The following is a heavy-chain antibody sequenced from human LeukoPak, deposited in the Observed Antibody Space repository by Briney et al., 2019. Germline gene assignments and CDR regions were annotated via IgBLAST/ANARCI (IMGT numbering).Heavy chain of an antibody. CDR2: TYYSSKGYN. CDR3: ARDFGTTGWHTFDY. V-gene: IGHV6-1*01. D-gene: IGHD6-19*01. J-gene: IGHJ4*02. Sequence: SQTLSLTCVVSGDSVSSKNGAWNWIRQSPSRGLEWLGRTYYSSKGYNDYAESMEGRMTISQDTSKNQYSLHLNSVTPDDTAVYYCARDFGTTGWHTFDYWGQGTLVTVSS. CDR1: GDSVSSKNGA.